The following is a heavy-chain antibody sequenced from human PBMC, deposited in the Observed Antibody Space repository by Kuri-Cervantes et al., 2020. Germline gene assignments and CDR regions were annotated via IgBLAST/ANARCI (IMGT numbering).Heavy chain of an antibody. D-gene: IGHD3-3*01. V-gene: IGHV4-30-2*01. Sequence: SQTLSLTGAVSGGSISSGGHSWSWIRQPPGKGLEWSGYIYHSGSTYYNPSLKSRITISVDRSKNQFSLKLSSVTAADTAVYYCARVFGTIFEPFFDYWGQGTLVTVSS. CDR1: GGSISSGGHS. CDR3: ARVFGTIFEPFFDY. J-gene: IGHJ4*02. CDR2: IYHSGST.